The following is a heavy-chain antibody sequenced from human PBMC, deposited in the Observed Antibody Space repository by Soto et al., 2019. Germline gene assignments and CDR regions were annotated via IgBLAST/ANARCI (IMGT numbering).Heavy chain of an antibody. CDR1: GFTFSSYS. V-gene: IGHV3-21*01. D-gene: IGHD3-3*01. CDR2: ISSSNSYI. Sequence: EVQLVESGGGLVKPGGSLRLSCAASGFTFSSYSMNWVRQTPGMGLEWVSSISSSNSYIYYADSVKGRFTISRDNAKNLLDVQMNSLRAEDTDVDYCASHVDLWRGYPLKYWGQGTLVTVSS. J-gene: IGHJ4*02. CDR3: ASHVDLWRGYPLKY.